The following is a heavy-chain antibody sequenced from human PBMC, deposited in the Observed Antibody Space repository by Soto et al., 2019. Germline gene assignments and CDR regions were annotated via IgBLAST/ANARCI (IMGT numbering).Heavy chain of an antibody. CDR2: ISDDGINT. J-gene: IGHJ6*02. Sequence: QVQVVESGGGVVQPGRSLRLSCAASGFSFSSYAMHWVRQTPGKGLEWVAVISDDGINTYYADSVKGRFTISRDSSKNKVLLQLHRMRPEAEDVYYCNRAQARGMAGTWIWGSGMDVWGQGTTVTVSS. CDR3: NRAQARGMAGTWIWGSGMDV. V-gene: IGHV3-30*14. D-gene: IGHD3-16*01. CDR1: GFSFSSYA.